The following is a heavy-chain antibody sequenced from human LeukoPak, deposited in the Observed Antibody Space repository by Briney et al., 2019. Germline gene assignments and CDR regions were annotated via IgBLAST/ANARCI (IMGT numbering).Heavy chain of an antibody. Sequence: SETLSLTCTVFGGSISSSSYYWGWIRQPPGKGLEWIGSIYYSGSTYYNPSLKSRVTISVDTSKNQFSLKLSSVTAADTAVYYCASVQLGYWGQGTLVTVSS. J-gene: IGHJ4*02. CDR3: ASVQLGY. D-gene: IGHD1-1*01. V-gene: IGHV4-39*01. CDR1: GGSISSSSYY. CDR2: IYYSGST.